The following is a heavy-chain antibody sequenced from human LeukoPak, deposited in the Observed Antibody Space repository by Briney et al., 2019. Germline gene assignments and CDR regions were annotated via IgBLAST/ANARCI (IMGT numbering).Heavy chain of an antibody. CDR2: ITGSGGST. CDR1: AFTFSNYA. D-gene: IGHD3-10*01. CDR3: AKAYYYGSGSNYKSFDY. J-gene: IGHJ4*02. Sequence: GGSLRLSCAASAFTFSNYAMSWVRQAPGKGLQWVSAITGSGGSTYYADSVRGRFTISRDNSKNTLYLQMNSLRAEDTAVYYCAKAYYYGSGSNYKSFDYWGQGTLVTVSS. V-gene: IGHV3-23*01.